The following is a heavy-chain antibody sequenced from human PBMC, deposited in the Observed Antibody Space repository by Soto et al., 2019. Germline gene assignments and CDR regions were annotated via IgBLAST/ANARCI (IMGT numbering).Heavy chain of an antibody. CDR2: IYYSGST. CDR3: GRADYYDSSGPRCP. Sequence: PSETLSLTCTVSGGFSSSGDYYWSWVRQPPGKGLEWIGYIYYSGSTYYNPSLKSRFTISVDTSKNQYSLKLSSVTAADTAVYYCGRADYYDSSGPRCPRGQGTLVTAPS. V-gene: IGHV4-30-4*01. D-gene: IGHD3-22*01. J-gene: IGHJ5*02. CDR1: GGFSSSGDYY.